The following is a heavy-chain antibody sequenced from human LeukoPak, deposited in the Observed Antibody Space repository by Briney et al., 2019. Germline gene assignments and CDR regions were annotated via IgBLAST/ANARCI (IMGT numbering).Heavy chain of an antibody. CDR2: IYTSEFT. J-gene: IGHJ5*02. CDR3: ARALSRSSSWEFDP. V-gene: IGHV4-4*07. Sequence: PSETLSLTCTVSGGSISSYYWSWIRQPAGKGLELIGRIYTSEFTNYNPSLKSRVIMSVGTSKNQFSLKLNSVTAADTAVYYCARALSRSSSWEFDPWGQGILVTVSS. CDR1: GGSISSYY. D-gene: IGHD6-13*01.